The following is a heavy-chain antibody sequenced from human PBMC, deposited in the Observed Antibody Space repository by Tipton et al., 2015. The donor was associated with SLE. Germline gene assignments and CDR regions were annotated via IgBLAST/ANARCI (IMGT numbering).Heavy chain of an antibody. Sequence: WIRQPPGKGLEWIGSIYYSGSTYYNPSLKSRVTISVDTSKNQFSLKLSSVTAADTAVYYCARLEGVTGYMDVWGKGTTVTVSS. CDR3: ARLEGVTGYMDV. CDR2: IYYSGST. V-gene: IGHV4-39*07. D-gene: IGHD3-10*01. J-gene: IGHJ6*03.